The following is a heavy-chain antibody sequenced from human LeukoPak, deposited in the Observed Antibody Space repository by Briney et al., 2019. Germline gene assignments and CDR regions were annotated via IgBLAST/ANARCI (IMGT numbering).Heavy chain of an antibody. CDR3: ARGSYYYGSGNPDY. J-gene: IGHJ4*02. CDR2: ISSSSSYI. D-gene: IGHD3-10*01. V-gene: IGHV3-21*01. CDR1: GFTFSSYE. Sequence: GGSLRLSCAASGFTFSSYEMNWVRQAPGKGLEWVSSISSSSSYIYYADSVKGRFTISRDNAKNSLYLQMNSLRAEDTAVYYCARGSYYYGSGNPDYWGQGTLVTVSS.